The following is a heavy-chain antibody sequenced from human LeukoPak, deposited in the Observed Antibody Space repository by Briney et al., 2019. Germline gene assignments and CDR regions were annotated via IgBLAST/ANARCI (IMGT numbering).Heavy chain of an antibody. J-gene: IGHJ5*02. CDR3: ARHVAWGGSSWMYTETKEVYNWFDP. V-gene: IGHV4-59*08. D-gene: IGHD6-13*01. CDR1: GGSISSYY. CDR2: IYYSGST. Sequence: SETLSLTCTVSGGSISSYYWSWIRQPPGKGLGWIGYIYYSGSTNYNPSLKSRVTISVDTSKNQFSLKLSSVTAADTAVYYCARHVAWGGSSWMYTETKEVYNWFDPWGQGTLVTVSS.